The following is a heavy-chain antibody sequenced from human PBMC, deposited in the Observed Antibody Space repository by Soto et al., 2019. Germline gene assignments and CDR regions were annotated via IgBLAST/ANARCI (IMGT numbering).Heavy chain of an antibody. CDR2: IYYSGST. J-gene: IGHJ5*02. CDR3: ARRAAVGREWFDP. D-gene: IGHD6-13*01. Sequence: QVHLQESGPGLVKPSQTLSLTCTVSGGSISSGGYYWSWIRQHPGEGLEWIGYIYYSGSTYYNPSLKSRVTISLDTSKNQFSLRLRSVTAADTAVYYCARRAAVGREWFDPWGQGTLVTVSS. CDR1: GGSISSGGYY. V-gene: IGHV4-31*03.